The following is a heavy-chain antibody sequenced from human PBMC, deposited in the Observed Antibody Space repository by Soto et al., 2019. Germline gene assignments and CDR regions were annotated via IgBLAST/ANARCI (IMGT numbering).Heavy chain of an antibody. V-gene: IGHV1-46*01. Sequence: ASVKVSCKASGYTFTSYYMHWVRQAPGQGLEWMGIINPSGGSTSYAQKFQGRVTMTRDTSTSTVYMELSSLRSEDTAVYYCARAYYDFCSGYWNFDYWGQGTLVTVSS. CDR2: INPSGGST. D-gene: IGHD3-3*01. CDR1: GYTFTSYY. J-gene: IGHJ4*02. CDR3: ARAYYDFCSGYWNFDY.